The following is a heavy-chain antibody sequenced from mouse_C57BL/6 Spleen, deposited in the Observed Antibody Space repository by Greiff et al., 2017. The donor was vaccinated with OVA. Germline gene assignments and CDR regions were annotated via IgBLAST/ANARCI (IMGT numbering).Heavy chain of an antibody. CDR1: GYTFTSYW. V-gene: IGHV1-64*01. CDR2: IHPNSGST. CDR3: ARAGGCYAMDY. J-gene: IGHJ4*01. Sequence: QVQLQQPGAELVKPGASVKLSCKASGYTFTSYWMHWVKQRPGQGLEWIGMIHPNSGSTNYNEKFKSKATLTVDKSSSTAYMQLSSLTSEDSAVYYCARAGGCYAMDYWGQGTSVTVSS.